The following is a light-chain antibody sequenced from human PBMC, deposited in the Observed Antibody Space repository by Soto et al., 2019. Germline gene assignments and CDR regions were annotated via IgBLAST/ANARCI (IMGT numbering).Light chain of an antibody. Sequence: QSVLTQPPSVSGAPGQRVTISCTGSSSNIGAGFNLHWYQQLPGTAPKLLIYGNVNRPSGVPDRFSGSKSGTSASLTITGLQAEDEGDYYCQSYDSTLDARYVFGTGTKLTVL. CDR2: GNV. J-gene: IGLJ1*01. CDR1: SSNIGAGFN. CDR3: QSYDSTLDARYV. V-gene: IGLV1-40*01.